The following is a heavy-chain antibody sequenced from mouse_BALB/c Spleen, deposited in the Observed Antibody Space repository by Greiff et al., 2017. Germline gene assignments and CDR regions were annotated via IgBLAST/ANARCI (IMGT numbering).Heavy chain of an antibody. CDR1: GYSITSGYY. V-gene: IGHV3-6*02. CDR3: ARPSNEFITTATAMDY. D-gene: IGHD1-2*01. CDR2: ISYDGSN. Sequence: EVQRVESGPGLVKPSQSLSLTCSVTGYSITSGYYWNWIRQFPGNKLEWMGYISYDGSNNYNPSLKNRISITRDTSKNQFFLKLNSVTTEDTATYYCARPSNEFITTATAMDYWGQGTSVTVSS. J-gene: IGHJ4*01.